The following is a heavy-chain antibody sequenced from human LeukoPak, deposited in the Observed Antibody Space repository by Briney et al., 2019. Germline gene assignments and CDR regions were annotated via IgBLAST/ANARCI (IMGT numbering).Heavy chain of an antibody. CDR1: GFTFSSYG. J-gene: IGHJ4*02. CDR2: IWYDGSNK. D-gene: IGHD2-2*01. Sequence: GRSLRLSCAASGFTFSSYGMHWVRQAPGEGLEWVAVIWYDGSNKYYADSVKGRFTISRDNSKNTLYLQMNSLRAEDTAVYYCARVDCSSTSCPFDYGGQGTLVTVSS. V-gene: IGHV3-33*01. CDR3: ARVDCSSTSCPFDY.